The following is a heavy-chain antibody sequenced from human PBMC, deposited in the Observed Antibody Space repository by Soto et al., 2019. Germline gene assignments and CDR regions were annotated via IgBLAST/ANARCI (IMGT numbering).Heavy chain of an antibody. CDR1: GFTFSSYN. Sequence: EVQLVESGGGSVQPGGSLRLSCAASGFTFSSYNINWVRQAPGRGLEWLSWINGGGSRTYYADSVKGRFTISRDNAMNSVYLQMNTLRDEDTAVYYCAIGDYATFHYWGQGTPVTVSS. D-gene: IGHD4-17*01. CDR2: INGGGSRT. V-gene: IGHV3-48*02. J-gene: IGHJ4*02. CDR3: AIGDYATFHY.